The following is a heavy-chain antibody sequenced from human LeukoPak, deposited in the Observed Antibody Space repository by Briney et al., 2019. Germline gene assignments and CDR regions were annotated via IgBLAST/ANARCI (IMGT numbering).Heavy chain of an antibody. CDR1: GFTFSSYG. J-gene: IGHJ4*02. Sequence: GGSLRLSCAASGFTFSSYGMHWVRQAPGKGLEWVAVISYDGSNKYYADSVKGRFTISRDNSKNTLYLQMNSLRAEDTAVYYCAKGSGGSAYYFDYWGQGTLVTVSS. CDR2: ISYDGSNK. D-gene: IGHD2-15*01. CDR3: AKGSGGSAYYFDY. V-gene: IGHV3-30*18.